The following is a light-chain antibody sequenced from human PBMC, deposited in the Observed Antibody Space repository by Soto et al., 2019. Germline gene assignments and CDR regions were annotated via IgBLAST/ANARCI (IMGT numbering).Light chain of an antibody. CDR1: QDIHTW. J-gene: IGKJ3*01. CDR3: QQANSFPFT. V-gene: IGKV1-12*01. CDR2: GAS. Sequence: DTQMTQSPSSVSASVGDRVTISCRASQDIHTWLAWYQQKPGKAPNLLIYGASILQSGVPSRFSGSGSGTDFTLTISSLQPEGSATYYCQQANSFPFTFGPGTKVDV.